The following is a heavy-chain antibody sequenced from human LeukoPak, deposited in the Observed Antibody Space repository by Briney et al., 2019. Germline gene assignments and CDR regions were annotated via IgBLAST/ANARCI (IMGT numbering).Heavy chain of an antibody. Sequence: PGGSLRLSCAASGFTFSSYAMSWVRQAPGKGLEWVSAISGSGGSTYYADSVKGRLTISRDNSRHTMYLQMNSLRPEDTAVYYCAKVLSAMDTTFDYWGQGTLVTVSS. CDR2: ISGSGGST. CDR1: GFTFSSYA. D-gene: IGHD5-18*01. J-gene: IGHJ4*02. CDR3: AKVLSAMDTTFDY. V-gene: IGHV3-23*01.